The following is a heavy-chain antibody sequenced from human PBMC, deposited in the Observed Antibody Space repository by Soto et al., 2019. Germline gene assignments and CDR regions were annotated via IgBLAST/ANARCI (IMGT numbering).Heavy chain of an antibody. Sequence: SETLSLTCVVYGGSLTGYYWSWIRQPPGRGLEWIGEINPTGSPKYNPSLMSRVTISVDTSKNQFSMKLSSVTAADTAVFYCARSREQWLVDAFDIWGQGTMVTVSS. V-gene: IGHV4-34*01. D-gene: IGHD6-19*01. CDR1: GGSLTGYY. CDR3: ARSREQWLVDAFDI. CDR2: INPTGSP. J-gene: IGHJ3*02.